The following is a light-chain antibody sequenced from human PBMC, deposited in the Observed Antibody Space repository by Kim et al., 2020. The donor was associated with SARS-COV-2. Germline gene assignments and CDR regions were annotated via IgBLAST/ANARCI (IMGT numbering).Light chain of an antibody. CDR2: HTS. CDR3: QPHGTSPAP. CDR1: QTVTNNY. V-gene: IGKV3-20*01. Sequence: LVVTQSPGTLSLSPGDKATLSCWASQTVTNNYLAWYQQRPGQAPRLLISHTSTRASGIPARFSGSGSGTDFTLTIGRLEPEDFAVYYCQPHGTSPAPFDQGTKVDIK. J-gene: IGKJ1*01.